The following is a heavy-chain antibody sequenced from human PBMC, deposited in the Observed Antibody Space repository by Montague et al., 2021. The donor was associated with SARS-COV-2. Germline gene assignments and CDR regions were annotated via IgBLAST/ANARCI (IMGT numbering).Heavy chain of an antibody. Sequence: SETLSLTCTVSGGSISNFFWSWIRQPPGKGLEWIGYIYYSGNANXXPSLARRVTMSVDKSRNQFYLKLTSVTAADTAVYYCVRTVTQGSGDSWGQGTLVTVSS. J-gene: IGHJ4*02. CDR1: GGSISNFF. CDR3: VRTVTQGSGDS. CDR2: IYYSGNA. D-gene: IGHD2-15*01. V-gene: IGHV4-59*08.